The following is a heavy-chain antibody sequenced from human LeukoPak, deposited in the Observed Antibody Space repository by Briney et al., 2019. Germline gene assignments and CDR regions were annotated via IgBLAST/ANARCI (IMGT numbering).Heavy chain of an antibody. CDR3: ARRTSITIFGVVIIPRGNWFDP. CDR2: INHSGST. CDR1: GGSFSGYY. Sequence: PSETLSLTCAVYGGSFSGYYWSWIRQPPGKGLEWIGEINHSGSTNYNPSLKSRVTISVDTSKNQFSLKLSSVTAADTAVYYCARRTSITIFGVVIIPRGNWFDPWGQGTLVTVSS. V-gene: IGHV4-34*01. J-gene: IGHJ5*02. D-gene: IGHD3-3*01.